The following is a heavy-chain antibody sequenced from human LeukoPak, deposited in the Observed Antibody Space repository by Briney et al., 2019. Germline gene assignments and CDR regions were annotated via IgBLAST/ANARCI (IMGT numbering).Heavy chain of an antibody. D-gene: IGHD6-19*01. CDR1: GFTFSTYA. V-gene: IGHV3-23*01. Sequence: GGSLRLSCAASGFTFSTYAMNWVRQAPGKGLEWVSAISGSGGTTYYAGSVKGRFTISRDNSKNTLYLQMNSLRAEDTAVYYCAKDPTAVAGLEFGGFDYWGQGTLVTVSS. CDR2: ISGSGGTT. CDR3: AKDPTAVAGLEFGGFDY. J-gene: IGHJ4*02.